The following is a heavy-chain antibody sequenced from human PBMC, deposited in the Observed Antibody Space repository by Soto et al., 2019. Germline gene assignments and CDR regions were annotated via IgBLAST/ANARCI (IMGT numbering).Heavy chain of an antibody. CDR1: GYSFTSYW. J-gene: IGHJ6*02. CDR3: ASSPRGYCSRTCCRYFGTYYGMDV. Sequence: GESLKISCKGSGYSFTSYWTSWVRQMPGKGLEWMGRIDPSDSYTNYSPSFQGHVTISADKSISTAYLQWSSLKASDTAMYYCASSPRGYCSRTCCRYFGTYYGMDVWGQGTTVTVSS. V-gene: IGHV5-10-1*01. CDR2: IDPSDSYT. D-gene: IGHD2-2*01.